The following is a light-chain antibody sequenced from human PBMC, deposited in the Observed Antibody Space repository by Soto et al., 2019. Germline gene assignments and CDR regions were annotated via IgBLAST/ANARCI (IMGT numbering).Light chain of an antibody. CDR2: EVS. CDR3: GSYTSSSTHV. J-gene: IGLJ1*01. Sequence: QSALTQPASVSGSPGQSITISCTGTSSDVGGYNYVSWYQQHPGKAPKLMIYEVSDRPSGVSNRFSGSKSGNTASLTISGLQAEDEADYYCGSYTSSSTHVFGPGTKLTVL. CDR1: SSDVGGYNY. V-gene: IGLV2-14*01.